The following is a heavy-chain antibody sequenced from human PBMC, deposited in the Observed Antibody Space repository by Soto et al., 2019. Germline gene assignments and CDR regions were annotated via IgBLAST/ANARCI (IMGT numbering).Heavy chain of an antibody. D-gene: IGHD3-22*01. Sequence: QVQLQASGPGLVKPSETLSLSCTVSGDSITKISSRGDYWGWIRQAPGQGLEWIGRIYYIGSTFYTPSLRSLLAMAVETTKNAFSAKLSSVTTADSAVYCGARHPRDAEDSNGYFDYWGRGTLVTVSS. V-gene: IGHV4-39*01. J-gene: IGHJ4*02. CDR1: GDSITKISSRGDY. CDR3: ARHPRDAEDSNGYFDY. CDR2: IYYIGST.